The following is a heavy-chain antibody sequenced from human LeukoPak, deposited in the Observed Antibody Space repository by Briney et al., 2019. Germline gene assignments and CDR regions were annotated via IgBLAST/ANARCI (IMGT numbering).Heavy chain of an antibody. CDR1: GFTVSSNY. V-gene: IGHV3-53*01. J-gene: IGHJ4*02. Sequence: GGSLRLSCAASGFTVSSNYMNWVRQAPGKGLEWVSALYIGGNTYYADSVGGRFTISRDNSKNTLYLQMNSLRAEDTAIYYCTTAAGYNYGQYWGQGTLVTVSS. CDR3: TTAAGYNYGQY. D-gene: IGHD5-18*01. CDR2: LYIGGNT.